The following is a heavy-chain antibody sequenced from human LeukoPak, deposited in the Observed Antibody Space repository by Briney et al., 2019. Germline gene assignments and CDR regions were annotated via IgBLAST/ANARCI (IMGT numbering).Heavy chain of an antibody. D-gene: IGHD2-15*01. CDR2: ISDSGSR. J-gene: IGHJ6*02. CDR3: AKSQGGTYYYSCMDG. CDR1: GFTFSSYA. V-gene: IGHV3-23*01. Sequence: GGSLRLSCAASGFTFSSYAVSWVRQAPGKGLEWVSSISDSGSRSFADSVKGRFTISRDNPQKTLFLQMNSLRIEDTAIYYCAKSQGGTYYYSCMDGWGQGTTVTVSS.